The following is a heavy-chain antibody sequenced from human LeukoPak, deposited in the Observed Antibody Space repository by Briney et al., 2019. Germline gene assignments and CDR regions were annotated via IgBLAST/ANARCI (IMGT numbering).Heavy chain of an antibody. D-gene: IGHD4-11*01. J-gene: IGHJ6*03. CDR3: ARDRTTVTPFYMDV. Sequence: GSLRLSCAASGFTFSSYSMNWVRQAPGKGLEWVSYISSSSSTIYYADSVKGRFTISRDNAENSLYLQMNSLRAEDTAVHYCARDRTTVTPFYMDVWGKGTTVTVSS. V-gene: IGHV3-48*01. CDR1: GFTFSSYS. CDR2: ISSSSSTI.